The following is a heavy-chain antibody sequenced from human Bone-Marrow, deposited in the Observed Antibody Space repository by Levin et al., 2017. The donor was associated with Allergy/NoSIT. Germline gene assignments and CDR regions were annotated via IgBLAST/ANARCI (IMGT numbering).Heavy chain of an antibody. CDR2: INPYSGDT. Sequence: ASVKVSCTASGYTFSGYFIHWVRQAPGQGLEWLGRINPYSGDTNYAQRFQGRVTMTRDTSITTSYIELSRMRSDDTAVYYCSRGLTLEVVQYCDNWGQGTLVIVSS. D-gene: IGHD2/OR15-2a*01. CDR3: SRGLTLEVVQYCDN. CDR1: GYTFSGYF. V-gene: IGHV1-2*06. J-gene: IGHJ4*02.